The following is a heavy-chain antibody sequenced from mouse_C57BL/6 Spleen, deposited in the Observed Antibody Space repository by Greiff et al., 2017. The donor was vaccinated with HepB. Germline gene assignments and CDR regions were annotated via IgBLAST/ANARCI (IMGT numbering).Heavy chain of an antibody. CDR2: IDPSDSYT. V-gene: IGHV1-50*01. CDR3: ARGTYDYTYLLDY. Sequence: QVQLQQPGAELVKPGASVKLSCKASGYTFTSYWMQWVKQRPGQGLEWIGEIDPSDSYTNYNQKFKGKATLTVDTSSSTAYMQLSSLTSEDSAVYYCARGTYDYTYLLDYWGQGTTLTVSS. J-gene: IGHJ2*01. D-gene: IGHD2-4*01. CDR1: GYTFTSYW.